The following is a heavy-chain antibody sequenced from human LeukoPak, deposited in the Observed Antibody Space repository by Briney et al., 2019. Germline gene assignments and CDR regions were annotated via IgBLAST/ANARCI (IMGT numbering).Heavy chain of an antibody. Sequence: ASVKVSCKASGYTFTSYDINWVRQATGQGLEWMGWMNPNSGNTGYAQKFQGRVTMTRNTSISTAYMELSGLRSEDTAVYYCARLVAATTDRIDYWGQGTLVTVSS. CDR1: GYTFTSYD. D-gene: IGHD2-15*01. CDR3: ARLVAATTDRIDY. J-gene: IGHJ4*02. CDR2: MNPNSGNT. V-gene: IGHV1-8*01.